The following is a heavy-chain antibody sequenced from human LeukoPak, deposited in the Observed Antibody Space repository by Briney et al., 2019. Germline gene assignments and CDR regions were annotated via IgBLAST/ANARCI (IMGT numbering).Heavy chain of an antibody. CDR2: IKQDGSEK. V-gene: IGHV3-7*01. D-gene: IGHD6-13*01. CDR1: GFTFSSYW. J-gene: IGHJ4*02. Sequence: PGGSLRLSCAASGFTFSSYWMSWVRQAPGKGLEWVANIKQDGSEKYYVDSVKGRFTISRDNAKNSLYLQMNSLRAEDTAVYYCARARAYIAAAGTSDYWGQGTLVTVSS. CDR3: ARARAYIAAAGTSDY.